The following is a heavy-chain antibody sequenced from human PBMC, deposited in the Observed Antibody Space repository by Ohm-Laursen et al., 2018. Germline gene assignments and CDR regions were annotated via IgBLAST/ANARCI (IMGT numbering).Heavy chain of an antibody. D-gene: IGHD6-19*01. Sequence: ASVKVSCNASGYTFTSYGISWVRQAPGQGLEWMGWISAYNGNTNYAQKLQGRVTMTTDTSTSTAYMELRSLRSDDTAVYYCARDLSDLERVRVAGRYWGQGTLVTVSS. J-gene: IGHJ4*02. CDR1: GYTFTSYG. CDR2: ISAYNGNT. CDR3: ARDLSDLERVRVAGRY. V-gene: IGHV1-18*01.